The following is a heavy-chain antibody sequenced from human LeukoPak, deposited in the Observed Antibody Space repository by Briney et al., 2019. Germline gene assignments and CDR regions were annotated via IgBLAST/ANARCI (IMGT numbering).Heavy chain of an antibody. Sequence: GGSLRLSCAASGFTVSSNYMSWVRQAPGKGLEWVAVISYDGSNKYYADSVKGRFTISRDNSKNTLYLQMNSLRAEDTAVYYCAKDGPLQLGILVYWGQGTLVTVSS. CDR3: AKDGPLQLGILVY. D-gene: IGHD7-27*01. CDR1: GFTVSSNY. V-gene: IGHV3-30*18. CDR2: ISYDGSNK. J-gene: IGHJ4*02.